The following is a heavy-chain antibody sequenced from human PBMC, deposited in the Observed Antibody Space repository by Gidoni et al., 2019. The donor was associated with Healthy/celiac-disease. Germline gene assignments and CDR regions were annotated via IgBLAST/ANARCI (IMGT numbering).Heavy chain of an antibody. D-gene: IGHD5-18*01. CDR2: INSDGSST. J-gene: IGHJ3*02. Sequence: EVQLVESGGGLVQPGGSLRLSCAASGFTFSSYWMHWVRKAPGKGLVWVSRINSDGSSTSYADSVKGRFTISRDNAKNTLYLQMNSLRAEDTAMYYCARVGYSYGHAFDIWGQGTMVTVSS. V-gene: IGHV3-74*02. CDR3: ARVGYSYGHAFDI. CDR1: GFTFSSYW.